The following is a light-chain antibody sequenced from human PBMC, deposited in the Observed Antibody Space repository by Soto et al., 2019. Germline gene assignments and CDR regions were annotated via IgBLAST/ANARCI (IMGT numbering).Light chain of an antibody. CDR1: QAIGNY. J-gene: IGKJ5*01. CDR2: DAS. CDR3: HQYNNVPIT. V-gene: IGKV1-33*01. Sequence: DLQMTQSPSSLSASVGDRVTITCQASQAIGNYLNWYKQKPGKGPKVLIYDASNSETGVPSRFSGSGSGTDFTFTISSLQPEDFATYYGHQYNNVPITFAQGTRLEIK.